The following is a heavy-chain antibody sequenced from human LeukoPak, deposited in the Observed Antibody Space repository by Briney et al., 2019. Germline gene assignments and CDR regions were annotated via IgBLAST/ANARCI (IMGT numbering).Heavy chain of an antibody. CDR3: ARHYCGGDCYFDY. CDR2: IKQDGSEK. V-gene: IGHV3-7*03. Sequence: GGSLRLSCAASGFTFSSYWMSWVRQAPGKGLEWVANIKQDGSEKYYVDSVKGRFTISRDNAKNSLYLQMNSLRAEDTAVYYLARHYCGGDCYFDYWGQGTLVTVSS. D-gene: IGHD2-21*02. J-gene: IGHJ4*02. CDR1: GFTFSSYW.